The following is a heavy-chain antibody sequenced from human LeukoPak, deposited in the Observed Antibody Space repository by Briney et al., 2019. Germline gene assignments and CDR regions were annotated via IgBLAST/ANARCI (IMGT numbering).Heavy chain of an antibody. V-gene: IGHV4-30-4*01. CDR1: GGSISSGDYY. Sequence: PSQTLSLTCTVSGGSISSGDYYWSWIRQPPEKGLEWIGYIYYSGSTYYNPSLKSRVTISVDTSKNQFSLKLSSVTAADTAVYYCARAVGHDYVWGSYRVYFDYWGQGTLVTVSS. D-gene: IGHD3-16*02. J-gene: IGHJ4*02. CDR3: ARAVGHDYVWGSYRVYFDY. CDR2: IYYSGST.